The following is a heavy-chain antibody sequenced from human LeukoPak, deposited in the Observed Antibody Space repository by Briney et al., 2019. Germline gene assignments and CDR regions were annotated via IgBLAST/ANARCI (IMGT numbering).Heavy chain of an antibody. Sequence: PSETLSLTCTVSGGSISSYYWSWIRQPPGKGLEWIGYIYYSGSTNYNPSLKSRVTISVDTSKNQFSLKLSSVTAADTAVYYCATELRFFRYFDYWGQGTLVTVSS. V-gene: IGHV4-59*01. CDR3: ATELRFFRYFDY. D-gene: IGHD3-3*01. J-gene: IGHJ4*02. CDR2: IYYSGST. CDR1: GGSISSYY.